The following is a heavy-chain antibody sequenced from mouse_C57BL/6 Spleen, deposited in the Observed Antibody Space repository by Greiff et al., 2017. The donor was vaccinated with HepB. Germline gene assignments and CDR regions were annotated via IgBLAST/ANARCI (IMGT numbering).Heavy chain of an antibody. V-gene: IGHV1-72*01. CDR2: IDPNSGGT. Sequence: QVQLQQPGAELVKPGASVKLSCKASGYTFTSYWMHWVKQRPGRGLEWIGRIDPNSGGTKYNEKFKSKATLTVYKPSSTAYMQLSSLTSEDAAVYYGARADGEEWWAWFAYWGQGTLVTVSA. D-gene: IGHD1-1*02. CDR1: GYTFTSYW. J-gene: IGHJ3*01. CDR3: ARADGEEWWAWFAY.